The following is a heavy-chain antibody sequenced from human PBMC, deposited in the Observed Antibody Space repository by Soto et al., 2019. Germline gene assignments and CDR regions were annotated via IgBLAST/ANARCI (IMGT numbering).Heavy chain of an antibody. J-gene: IGHJ6*03. V-gene: IGHV3-33*01. CDR1: GFTFSSYG. D-gene: IGHD2-15*01. CDR3: ARSVFYCSGGSCYRSDYYYYMDV. CDR2: IWYDGSNK. Sequence: PGGSLRLSCAASGFTFSSYGMHWVRQAPGKGLEWVAVIWYDGSNKYYADSVKGRFTISRDNSKNTLYLQMNSLRAEDTAVYYCARSVFYCSGGSCYRSDYYYYMDVWDKGTTVTVSS.